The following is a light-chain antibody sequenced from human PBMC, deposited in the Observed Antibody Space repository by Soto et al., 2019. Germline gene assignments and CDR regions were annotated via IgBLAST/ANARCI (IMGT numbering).Light chain of an antibody. CDR1: QGISSY. CDR2: AAS. V-gene: IGKV1-8*01. CDR3: QQYNSYPVT. J-gene: IGKJ1*01. Sequence: AIRMTQSPSSFSASTGDRVTITCRASQGISSYLSCYQQKPGKAPKLLIYAASTLQSGVPSRFSGSGSGTDFTLTISSLQPDDFATYYCQQYNSYPVTFGQGAKVDI.